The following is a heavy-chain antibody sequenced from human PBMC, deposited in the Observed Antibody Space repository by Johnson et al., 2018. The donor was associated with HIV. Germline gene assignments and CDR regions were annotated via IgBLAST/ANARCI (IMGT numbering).Heavy chain of an antibody. CDR2: ISYDGSNK. Sequence: QVQLVESGGGLIQPGGSLRLSCAASGFTFSSYAMHWVRQAPGKGLEWVAVISYDGSNKYYADSVKGRCTISRDNSKNTLYLQMNSLRAEDTALYYCAKDLEGFMVQGQPMGLHAFDIWGQGTMVTVSS. CDR3: AKDLEGFMVQGQPMGLHAFDI. J-gene: IGHJ3*02. D-gene: IGHD3-10*01. V-gene: IGHV3-30*04. CDR1: GFTFSSYA.